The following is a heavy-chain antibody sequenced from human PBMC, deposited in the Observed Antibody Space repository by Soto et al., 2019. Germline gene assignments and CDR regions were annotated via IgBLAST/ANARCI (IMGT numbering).Heavy chain of an antibody. Sequence: QVQLVQSGAEVKEPGASVKVSCKASGYSFISHATHWVRQAPGQGLEWMGWINAVSDNTKYSEKFQGRVTITRDTSASTAYMYLSSLRSEDTAVYYCARGTGSSWFDYWGQGTLVTVSS. CDR3: ARGTGSSWFDY. CDR1: GYSFISHA. D-gene: IGHD6-13*01. J-gene: IGHJ4*02. V-gene: IGHV1-3*01. CDR2: INAVSDNT.